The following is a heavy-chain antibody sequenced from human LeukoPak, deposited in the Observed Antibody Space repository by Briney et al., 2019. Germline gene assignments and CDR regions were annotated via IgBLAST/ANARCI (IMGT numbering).Heavy chain of an antibody. CDR3: AKDRRFGEFTHSYYFDY. CDR1: GFTFSSYG. Sequence: TGGSLRLSCAASGFTFSSYGMSWVRQAPGKGLEWVSAISGSGGSTYYADSVKGRFTISRDNSKNTLYLQMNSLRAEDTAVYYCAKDRRFGEFTHSYYFDYWGQGTLVTVSS. J-gene: IGHJ4*02. CDR2: ISGSGGST. V-gene: IGHV3-23*01. D-gene: IGHD3-10*01.